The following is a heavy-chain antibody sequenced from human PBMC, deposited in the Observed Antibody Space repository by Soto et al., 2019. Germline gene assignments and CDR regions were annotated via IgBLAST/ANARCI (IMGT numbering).Heavy chain of an antibody. Sequence: PSETLSLTCTVSGGSISSSSYYWGWIRQPPGKGLEWIGSIYYSGSTYYNPSLKSRVTISVDTSKNQFSLKLSSVTAADTAVYYCARQTGGYCSGGSCYSPAYNWFDPWGQGTLVTVSS. V-gene: IGHV4-39*01. J-gene: IGHJ5*02. D-gene: IGHD2-15*01. CDR3: ARQTGGYCSGGSCYSPAYNWFDP. CDR2: IYYSGST. CDR1: GGSISSSSYY.